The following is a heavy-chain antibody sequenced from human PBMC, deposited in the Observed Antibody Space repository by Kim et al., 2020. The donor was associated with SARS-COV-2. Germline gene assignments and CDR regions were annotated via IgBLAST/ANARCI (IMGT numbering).Heavy chain of an antibody. CDR2: IIPIFGTA. V-gene: IGHV1-69*13. J-gene: IGHJ6*02. CDR1: GGTFSSYA. D-gene: IGHD2-15*01. CDR3: ARVVDCSGGSCSSRWYYYYGMDV. Sequence: SVKVCCKASGGTFSSYAISWVRQAPGQGLEWMGGIIPIFGTANYAQKFQGRVTITADESTSTAYMELSSLRSEDTAVYYCARVVDCSGGSCSSRWYYYYGMDVWGQGTTVTVSS.